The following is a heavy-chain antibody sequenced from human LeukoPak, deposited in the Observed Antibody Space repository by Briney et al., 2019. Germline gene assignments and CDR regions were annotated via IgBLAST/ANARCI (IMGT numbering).Heavy chain of an antibody. CDR2: ISYDGSNK. CDR3: AREGPGLDY. Sequence: GGSLRLSCAASGFTFSSYAMHWVRQAPGKGLEWVAVISYDGSNKYYADSVKGRFAISRDNSKNTLYLQMNSLRAEDTAVYYCAREGPGLDYWGQGTLVTVSS. J-gene: IGHJ4*02. D-gene: IGHD1-14*01. V-gene: IGHV3-30*09. CDR1: GFTFSSYA.